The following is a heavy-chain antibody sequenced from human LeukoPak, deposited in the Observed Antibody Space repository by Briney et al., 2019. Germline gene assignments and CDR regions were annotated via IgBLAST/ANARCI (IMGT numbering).Heavy chain of an antibody. CDR3: AVPYSSSWWNYFDY. CDR1: GGSFSGYY. Sequence: PSETLSLTCAVYGGSFSGYYWSWIRQPPGKGLEWIGEINHSGSTNYNPSLKSRVTISVDTSKNQFSLKLSSVTAADTAVYYCAVPYSSSWWNYFDYWGQGTLVTVSS. D-gene: IGHD6-13*01. CDR2: INHSGST. V-gene: IGHV4-34*01. J-gene: IGHJ4*02.